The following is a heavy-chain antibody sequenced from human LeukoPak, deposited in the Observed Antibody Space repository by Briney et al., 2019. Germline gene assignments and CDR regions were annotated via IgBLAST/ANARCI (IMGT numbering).Heavy chain of an antibody. D-gene: IGHD6-13*01. CDR2: ISGSGGST. CDR3: AKGSSSSWSFKRGNWFDP. V-gene: IGHV3-23*01. Sequence: PGGSLRLSCAASGFTFSSYAMSWVRQAPGKGLEWVSAISGSGGSTYYADSVKGRFTISRDNSKNTLYLQMNSLRAEDTAVYYCAKGSSSSWSFKRGNWFDPWGQGTLVTVSS. CDR1: GFTFSSYA. J-gene: IGHJ5*02.